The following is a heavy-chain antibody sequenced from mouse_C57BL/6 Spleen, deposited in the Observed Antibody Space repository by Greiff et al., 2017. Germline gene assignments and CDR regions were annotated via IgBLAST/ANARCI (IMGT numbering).Heavy chain of an antibody. CDR3: ATFYDGDYFDY. D-gene: IGHD2-3*01. J-gene: IGHJ2*01. Sequence: VQLQQSGAELAKPGASVKLSCKASGYTFTSYWMHWVKQRPGQGLEWIEYINPSSGYTKYNQKFKDKATLTADKSSSTAYMQLSSLTYEDSAVYYCATFYDGDYFDYWGQGTTLTVSS. CDR2: INPSSGYT. CDR1: GYTFTSYW. V-gene: IGHV1-7*01.